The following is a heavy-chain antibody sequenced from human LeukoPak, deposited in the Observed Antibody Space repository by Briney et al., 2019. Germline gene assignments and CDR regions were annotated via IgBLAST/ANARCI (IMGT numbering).Heavy chain of an antibody. J-gene: IGHJ4*02. D-gene: IGHD3-16*02. CDR2: INHSGST. CDR1: GGSFSGYY. CDR3: ARSPRGGLGELSTGYFDY. V-gene: IGHV4-34*01. Sequence: SETLSLTCAVYGGSFSGYYWSWIRQRPGKGLEWIGEINHSGSTNYNPSLKSRVTISVDTSKNQFSLKLSSVTAADTAVYYCARSPRGGLGELSTGYFDYWGQGTLVTVSS.